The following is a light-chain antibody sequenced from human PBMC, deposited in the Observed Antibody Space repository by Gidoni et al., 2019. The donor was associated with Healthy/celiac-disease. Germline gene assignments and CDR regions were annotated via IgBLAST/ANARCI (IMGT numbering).Light chain of an antibody. J-gene: IGLJ2*01. CDR1: KLGDKY. CDR2: QDS. V-gene: IGLV3-1*01. CDR3: QAWDSSTAGVV. Sequence: YELTQQPSVSVSPGQTASITCSGDKLGDKYACWYQQQPGPSPVLVIYQDSKRPSGIPERFSGSTSGNTATLTLSGTQAMDEADYYCQAWDSSTAGVVFGGGTKLTVL.